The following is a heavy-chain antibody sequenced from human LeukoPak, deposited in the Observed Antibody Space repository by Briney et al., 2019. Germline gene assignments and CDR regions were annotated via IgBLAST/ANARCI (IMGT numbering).Heavy chain of an antibody. CDR2: ISAYNGNT. V-gene: IGHV1-18*04. J-gene: IGHJ4*02. CDR3: ARVARITIFGVVDYFDY. Sequence: GASVKVSCKASRYTFTAYYMHWVRQAPGQGVEWMGWISAYNGNTNYSQKLQGRVTMTTDTTTSTAYMELRSLRSDDTAVYYCARVARITIFGVVDYFDYWGQGTLVTVSS. D-gene: IGHD3-3*01. CDR1: RYTFTAYY.